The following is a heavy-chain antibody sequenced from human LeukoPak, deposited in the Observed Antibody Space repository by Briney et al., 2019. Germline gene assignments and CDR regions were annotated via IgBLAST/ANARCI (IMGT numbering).Heavy chain of an antibody. Sequence: SGGSLRLSCAASGFTLSSYSMHWVRQAPGKGLEWVSSISTSSSYIYYADSVKGRFTISRDNAKNSLFLQMNSPRAEDTAVYYCARAHGAGGLGYQYMDVWGKGTTVTISS. J-gene: IGHJ6*03. CDR3: ARAHGAGGLGYQYMDV. D-gene: IGHD2-2*01. V-gene: IGHV3-21*01. CDR1: GFTLSSYS. CDR2: ISTSSSYI.